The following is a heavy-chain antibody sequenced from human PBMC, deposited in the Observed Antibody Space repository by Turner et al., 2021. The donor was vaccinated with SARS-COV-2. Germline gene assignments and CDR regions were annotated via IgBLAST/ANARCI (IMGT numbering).Heavy chain of an antibody. D-gene: IGHD3-10*01. J-gene: IGHJ4*02. V-gene: IGHV4-39*01. Sequence: QMQLQESGPGLVKPSETLSLTCTVSGGSISSTINYWGWIRQPPGKGLEWIGSIFYSGSTNYTPSLKSRLTISVDTSRNQFSLRLTSVTAADTAVYYCARLVRRAEYYFDYWGQGTLVTVSS. CDR1: GGSISSTINY. CDR3: ARLVRRAEYYFDY. CDR2: IFYSGST.